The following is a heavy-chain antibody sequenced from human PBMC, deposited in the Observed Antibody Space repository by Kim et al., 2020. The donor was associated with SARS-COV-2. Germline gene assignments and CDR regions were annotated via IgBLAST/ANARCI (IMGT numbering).Heavy chain of an antibody. V-gene: IGHV3-21*01. CDR1: GFTFSSYS. D-gene: IGHD6-13*01. Sequence: GGSLRLSCAASGFTFSSYSMNWVRQAPGKGLEWVSSISSSSSYIYYADSVKGRFTISRDNAKNSLYLQMNSLRAEDTAVYYCARDKYAAGGIYYYYCMDVWGQGTTVTVSS. J-gene: IGHJ6*02. CDR2: ISSSSSYI. CDR3: ARDKYAAGGIYYYYCMDV.